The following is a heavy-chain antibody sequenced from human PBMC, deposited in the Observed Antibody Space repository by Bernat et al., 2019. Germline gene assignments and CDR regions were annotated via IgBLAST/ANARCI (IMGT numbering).Heavy chain of an antibody. Sequence: VQLVESGGGLVQPGGSLRLSCAASGFTFSSYWMSWVRQAPGKGLEWVAVISYDGSNKYYADSVKGRFTISRDNSKNTLYLQMNSLRAEDTAVYYCARDKVDYVGFLNGMDVWGQGTTVTVSS. D-gene: IGHD3-10*02. CDR3: ARDKVDYVGFLNGMDV. V-gene: IGHV3-30-3*01. CDR2: ISYDGSNK. J-gene: IGHJ6*02. CDR1: GFTFSSYW.